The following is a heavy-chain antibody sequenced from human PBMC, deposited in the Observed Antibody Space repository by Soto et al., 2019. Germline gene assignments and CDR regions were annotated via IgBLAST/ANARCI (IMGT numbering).Heavy chain of an antibody. V-gene: IGHV1-69*02. D-gene: IGHD6-13*01. CDR3: ATGLMGIAAAAFDP. Sequence: ASVKVSCKASGGTFSSYTISWVRQAPGQGLEWMGRIIPILGIANYAQKFQGRVTITADKSTSTAYMELSSLRSEDTAVYYCATGLMGIAAAAFDPWGQGPLVTVSS. CDR2: IIPILGIA. CDR1: GGTFSSYT. J-gene: IGHJ5*02.